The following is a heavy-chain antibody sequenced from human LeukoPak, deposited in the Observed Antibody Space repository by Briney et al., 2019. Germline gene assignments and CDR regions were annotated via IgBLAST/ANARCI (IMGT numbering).Heavy chain of an antibody. CDR1: GYAFSTYG. CDR3: VRDAYGSGKGYFDY. V-gene: IGHV1-18*01. D-gene: IGHD3-10*01. CDR2: ISTYDGNT. J-gene: IGHJ4*02. Sequence: ASVKVSCKASGYAFSTYGFSWVRQAPGQGLEWIGWISTYDGNTKSVDKLQGRVIMTTDTSTSTAYMELRSLRSDDTAVYYCVRDAYGSGKGYFDYWGQGTLVTVSS.